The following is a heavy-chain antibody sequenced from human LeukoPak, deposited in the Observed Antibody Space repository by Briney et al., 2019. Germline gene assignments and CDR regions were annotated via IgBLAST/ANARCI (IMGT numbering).Heavy chain of an antibody. CDR2: ISYDGSNR. Sequence: PGRSLRLSCAASGFTFSNYGMHWVRQAPGKGLEWVAVISYDGSNRYCADSVKGRFTISRDNSKNMLYLQMNSLRAEDTAVYYCARGQTTVTNWGQGTLVTVSS. J-gene: IGHJ4*02. CDR1: GFTFSNYG. CDR3: ARGQTTVTN. D-gene: IGHD4-17*01. V-gene: IGHV3-30*03.